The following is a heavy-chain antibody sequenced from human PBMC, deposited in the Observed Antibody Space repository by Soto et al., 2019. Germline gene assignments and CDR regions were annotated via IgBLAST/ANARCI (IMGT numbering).Heavy chain of an antibody. J-gene: IGHJ4*02. CDR1: GFTFSSYW. D-gene: IGHD2-15*01. CDR3: VRTSLVVAAATREDY. V-gene: IGHV3-74*01. CDR2: INSDGSST. Sequence: EVQLVESGGGLVQPGGSLRLSCAASGFTFSSYWMHWVRQAPGKGLVWVSRINSDGSSTSYADSVKGRFTISRENAKNTLYLQMNRLRAEDTAGYYCVRTSLVVAAATREDYWGQGTLVTVSS.